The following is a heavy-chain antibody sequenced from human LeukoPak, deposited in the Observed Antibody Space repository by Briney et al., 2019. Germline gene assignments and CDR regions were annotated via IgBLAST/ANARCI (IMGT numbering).Heavy chain of an antibody. D-gene: IGHD1-1*01. Sequence: SVKVSCKASGYSFSNYALNWVRQAPGQGLEWMGGIIPIFGTANYAQKFQGRVTITADESTGTAYVELSSLRSEDTAVYYCARVATGTTVISWFDPWGQGTLVTVSS. CDR2: IIPIFGTA. CDR1: GYSFSNYA. J-gene: IGHJ5*02. CDR3: ARVATGTTVISWFDP. V-gene: IGHV1-69*13.